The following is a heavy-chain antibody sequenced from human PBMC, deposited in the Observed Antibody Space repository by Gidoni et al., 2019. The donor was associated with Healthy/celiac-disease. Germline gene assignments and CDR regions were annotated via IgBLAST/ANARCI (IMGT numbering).Heavy chain of an antibody. Sequence: QVQLVQSGAEVKKPGSSVKVSCKASGGTFSSYAIRWVRQAPGQGLEWMGGIIPIFGTANYAKKFQGRVTITADESTSTAYMELSSLRSEDTAVYYCARDRSGLWDTAMVKGWFDPWGQGTLVTVSS. J-gene: IGHJ5*02. D-gene: IGHD5-18*01. CDR3: ARDRSGLWDTAMVKGWFDP. CDR2: IIPIFGTA. CDR1: GGTFSSYA. V-gene: IGHV1-69*01.